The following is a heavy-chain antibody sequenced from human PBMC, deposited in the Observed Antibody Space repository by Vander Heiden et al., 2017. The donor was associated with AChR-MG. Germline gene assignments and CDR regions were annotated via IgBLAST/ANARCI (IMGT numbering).Heavy chain of an antibody. CDR1: GLNIAPNY. J-gene: IGHJ6*02. D-gene: IGHD3-10*01. V-gene: IGHV3-66*02. Sequence: EVKLVESGGGLVQPGGSLRLAWAASGLNIAPNYMTWVRQTPGKGLEWVSVIDANGTTYYADSVKGRFTISRDISKSTVFLQMNSLRVEDTALYHCARDPRAYFYGMDIWGPGTTVTVSS. CDR2: IDANGTT. CDR3: ARDPRAYFYGMDI.